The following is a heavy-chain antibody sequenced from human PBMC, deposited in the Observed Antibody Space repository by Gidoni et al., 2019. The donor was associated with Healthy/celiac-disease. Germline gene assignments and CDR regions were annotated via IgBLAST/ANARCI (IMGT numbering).Heavy chain of an antibody. CDR3: ARARDGYTRDAFDI. CDR1: GFTVSSNY. D-gene: IGHD5-12*01. V-gene: IGHV3-66*01. Sequence: EVQLVESGGGLVQPGGSLRLSCAASGFTVSSNYMSWVRQAPGKGLEWVSVIYSGGSTYYADSVKGRFTISRDNSKNTLYLQMNSLRAEDTAVYYCARARDGYTRDAFDIWGQGTMVTVSS. CDR2: IYSGGST. J-gene: IGHJ3*02.